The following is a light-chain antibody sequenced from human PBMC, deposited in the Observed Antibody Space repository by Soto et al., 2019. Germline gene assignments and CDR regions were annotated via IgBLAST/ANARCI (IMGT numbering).Light chain of an antibody. CDR1: SSDVGGYNY. J-gene: IGLJ1*01. V-gene: IGLV2-14*01. CDR2: EVS. Sequence: QSVLTQPASVSGSPGQSITISCTGTSSDVGGYNYVSWYQQHPGKAPKLMIYEVSNRPSGVSNRFSGSKSGNTASLTISGLQAEDEDDYYCSSYTSSSTLFYVFGTGTQLTV. CDR3: SSYTSSSTLFYV.